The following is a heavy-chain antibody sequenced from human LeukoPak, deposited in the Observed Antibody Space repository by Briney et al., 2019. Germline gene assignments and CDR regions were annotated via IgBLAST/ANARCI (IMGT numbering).Heavy chain of an antibody. J-gene: IGHJ4*02. CDR3: ARTGYQGSVVVTTYFDY. CDR2: INHSGST. D-gene: IGHD2-21*02. Sequence: SETLSLTCAVYGGSFSGYYWSWIRQPPGKGLEWIGEINHSGSTNYNPSLKSRVTISVDTSKKQFSLKLSSVTAADTAVYYCARTGYQGSVVVTTYFDYWGQGTLVTVSS. V-gene: IGHV4-34*01. CDR1: GGSFSGYY.